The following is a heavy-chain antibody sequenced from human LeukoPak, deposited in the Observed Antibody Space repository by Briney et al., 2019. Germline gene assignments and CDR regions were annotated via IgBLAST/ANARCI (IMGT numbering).Heavy chain of an antibody. CDR2: INHSGST. V-gene: IGHV4-34*01. J-gene: IGHJ4*02. CDR3: ARSRNARRSSGWYPGYFDY. CDR1: GGSFSGYY. D-gene: IGHD6-19*01. Sequence: SETLSLTCAVYGGSFSGYYWSWIRQPPGKGLEWIGEINHSGSTNYNPSLKSRVTISVDTSKNQFSLKLSSVTAADTAVYYCARSRNARRSSGWYPGYFDYWGQGTLATVSS.